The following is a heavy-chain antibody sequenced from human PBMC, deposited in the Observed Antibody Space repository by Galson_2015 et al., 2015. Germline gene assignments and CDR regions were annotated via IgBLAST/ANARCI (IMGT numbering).Heavy chain of an antibody. D-gene: IGHD2-2*01. CDR1: GFTFSTYG. CDR3: AKGGYCSSTSCPGGYYVDV. J-gene: IGHJ6*03. Sequence: SLRLACAASGFTFSTYGMYWVRQAPGKGLGWVALISDDGTHNYYADSVKGRFTISRESSKNTLYLQMNSLRPEDTAVYYCAKGGYCSSTSCPGGYYVDVWGKGTTVTVSS. CDR2: ISDDGTHN. V-gene: IGHV3-30*18.